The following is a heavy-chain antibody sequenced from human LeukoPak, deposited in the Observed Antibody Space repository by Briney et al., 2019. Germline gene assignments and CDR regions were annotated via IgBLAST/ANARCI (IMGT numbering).Heavy chain of an antibody. V-gene: IGHV3-30*03. CDR3: ARDSAPYYYDSSGYYYKDRLDYYYGMDV. J-gene: IGHJ6*02. CDR1: GFTFSSYG. Sequence: GRSLRLSCAASGFTFSSYGMHWVRQAPGKGLEWVAVISYDGSNKYYADSVKGRFTISRDNAKNSLYLQMNSLRAEDTAVYYCARDSAPYYYDSSGYYYKDRLDYYYGMDVWGQGTTVTVSS. D-gene: IGHD3-22*01. CDR2: ISYDGSNK.